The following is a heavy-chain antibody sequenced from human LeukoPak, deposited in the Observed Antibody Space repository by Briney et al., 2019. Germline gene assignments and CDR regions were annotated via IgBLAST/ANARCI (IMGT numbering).Heavy chain of an antibody. CDR2: ISGDSVYT. D-gene: IGHD6-13*01. CDR1: GFTFSTHA. CDR3: AKDFRSSSRPGNWFDP. J-gene: IGHJ5*02. Sequence: GGSLRLSCAASGFTFSTHAMRWVRQAPGKGPECISGISGDSVYTYYADSVKGRFTISRDNSKNTLYLQMNSLRAEDTAVYYCAKDFRSSSRPGNWFDPWGQGTLVTVSS. V-gene: IGHV3-23*01.